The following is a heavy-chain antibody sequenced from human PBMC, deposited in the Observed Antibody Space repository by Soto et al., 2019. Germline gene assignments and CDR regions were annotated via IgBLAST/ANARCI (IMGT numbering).Heavy chain of an antibody. V-gene: IGHV1-18*01. CDR1: GYTFTSYG. CDR2: ISAYNGNT. D-gene: IGHD6-6*01. CDR3: ARASLADYYYYYGMDV. Sequence: QVQPVQSGAEVKKPGASVKVSCKASGYTFTSYGISWVRQAPGQGLEWMGWISAYNGNTNYAQKLQGRVTMTTDTSTSTAYMELRSLRSDDTAVYYCARASLADYYYYYGMDVWGQGTTVTVSS. J-gene: IGHJ6*02.